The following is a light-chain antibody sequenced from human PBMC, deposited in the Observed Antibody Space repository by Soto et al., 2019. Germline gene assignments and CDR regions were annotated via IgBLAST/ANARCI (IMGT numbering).Light chain of an antibody. CDR2: AAS. V-gene: IGKV3D-20*02. CDR3: QQRSNWLIN. CDR1: ETVTGKY. J-gene: IGKJ5*01. Sequence: EIVLTQSPGTLSLSPADRATLSCRASETVTGKYLAWYQQKVGQAPRLLIFAASNRATGIPVRFTGSGSGTEFTLTISSLQSEDFAVYCCQQRSNWLINFGQGTRLEIK.